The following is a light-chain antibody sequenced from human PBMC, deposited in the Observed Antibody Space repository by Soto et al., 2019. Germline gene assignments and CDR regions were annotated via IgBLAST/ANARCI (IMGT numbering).Light chain of an antibody. CDR2: GAS. V-gene: IGKV3-20*01. CDR3: QQYVTSPRT. J-gene: IGKJ1*01. CDR1: QSLRATY. Sequence: EVVLTQSPDTLSLSPGETATLSYRASQSLRATYVAWYQQRPGQAPRLLIYGASFRATGIPARFSGRGSGTDFTLSISRLEPEDFAVYYCQQYVTSPRTFGQGTKVEIK.